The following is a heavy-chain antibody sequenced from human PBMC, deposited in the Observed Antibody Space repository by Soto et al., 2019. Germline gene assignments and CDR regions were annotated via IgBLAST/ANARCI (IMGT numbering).Heavy chain of an antibody. CDR3: ARGVAILPDYYYHGLDV. J-gene: IGHJ6*02. D-gene: IGHD5-12*01. CDR1: GFTFTNYH. V-gene: IGHV1-18*04. CDR2: ISPYNGKT. Sequence: ASVKVSCKASGFTFTNYHITWLRQVPEQGLEWMGWISPYNGKTDYAQSLQGRVTMITDTSRNSVYMEVRSLRSDDTAVYYCARGVAILPDYYYHGLDVWGQGTTVTVSS.